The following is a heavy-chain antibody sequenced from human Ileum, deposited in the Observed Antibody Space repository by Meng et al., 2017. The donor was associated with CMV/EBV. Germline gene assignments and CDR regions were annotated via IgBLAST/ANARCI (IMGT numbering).Heavy chain of an antibody. V-gene: IGHV1-2*02. J-gene: IGHJ4*02. CDR2: INPNNGGT. CDR3: ARADTVMIRDS. D-gene: IGHD3-10*01. CDR1: GYTFTGHY. Sequence: ASVKVSCKASGYTFTGHYIHWVRQAPGQGLEWMGWINPNNGGTNYAQKFQGRVTMTRDTSISTVCMELSRLRFDDTAVYYCARADTVMIRDSWGQGTLVTVSS.